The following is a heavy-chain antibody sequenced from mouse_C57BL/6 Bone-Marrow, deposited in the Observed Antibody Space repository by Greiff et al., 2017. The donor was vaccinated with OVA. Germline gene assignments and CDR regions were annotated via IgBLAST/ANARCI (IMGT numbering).Heavy chain of an antibody. CDR2: IDPENGDT. Sequence: EVQLQQSGAELVRPGASVKLSCTASGFNIKDDYMHWVKQRPEQGLEWIGWIDPENGDTEYASKFQGNATITADTSPNTDYLQISGLTSEDTAVDYCTSYSNFDYWGQGTTLTVSS. CDR1: GFNIKDDY. V-gene: IGHV14-4*01. CDR3: TSYSNFDY. J-gene: IGHJ2*01. D-gene: IGHD2-5*01.